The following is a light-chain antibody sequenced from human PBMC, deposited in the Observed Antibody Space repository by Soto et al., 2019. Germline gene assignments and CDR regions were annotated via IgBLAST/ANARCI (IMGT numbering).Light chain of an antibody. CDR1: QGIGDT. CDR3: QPYNNWPLT. V-gene: IGKV3-15*01. CDR2: DTS. Sequence: EIVMTQSPDTLSVSPGGRATRSCRASQGIGDTLAWYQHKPGQTPRLLIYDTSTRATGVPTRFSGSRSGAEFTLTINSLQSEDFAVYYCQPYNNWPLTFGGGTKVDIK. J-gene: IGKJ4*01.